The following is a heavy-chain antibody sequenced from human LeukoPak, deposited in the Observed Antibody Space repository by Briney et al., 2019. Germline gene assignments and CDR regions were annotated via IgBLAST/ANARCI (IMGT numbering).Heavy chain of an antibody. D-gene: IGHD1-1*01. CDR2: ISSSSSYI. CDR1: GFTFSSYS. J-gene: IGHJ6*04. CDR3: ARDLGTGTTWIVGHYYYGMDV. Sequence: GGSLRLSCAASGFTFSSYSMNWVRQAPGKGLEWVSSISSSSSYIYYADSVKGRFTISRDNAKNSLYLQMNSLRAEDTAVYYCARDLGTGTTWIVGHYYYGMDVWGKGTTVTVSS. V-gene: IGHV3-21*01.